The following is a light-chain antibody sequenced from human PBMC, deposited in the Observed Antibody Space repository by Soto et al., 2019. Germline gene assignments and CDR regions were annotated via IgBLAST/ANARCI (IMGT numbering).Light chain of an antibody. Sequence: EIVLTQAPGTLALAPVERATLSCRSSQTLSSGYLAWYQQKPGQAPRILIYAASSRATGIPDRFSGSGSGTDFTLTISRLEPEDFAVYYCQKYDTSPRTFGQGTKVDIK. CDR1: QTLSSGY. V-gene: IGKV3-20*01. J-gene: IGKJ1*01. CDR2: AAS. CDR3: QKYDTSPRT.